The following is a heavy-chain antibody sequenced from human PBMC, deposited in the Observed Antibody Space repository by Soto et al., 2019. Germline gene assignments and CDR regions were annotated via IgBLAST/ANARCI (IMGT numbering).Heavy chain of an antibody. Sequence: GGSLRLSCAASGFTFSSYSMNWVRQAPGKGLEWVSYISSSSSTIYYADSVKGRFTISRDNAKNSLYLQMNSLRDEDTAVYYCARDTYYDSSGSVHSAKYYYYYYGMDVWGQGTTVTVSS. CDR3: ARDTYYDSSGSVHSAKYYYYYYGMDV. J-gene: IGHJ6*02. D-gene: IGHD3-22*01. V-gene: IGHV3-48*02. CDR2: ISSSSSTI. CDR1: GFTFSSYS.